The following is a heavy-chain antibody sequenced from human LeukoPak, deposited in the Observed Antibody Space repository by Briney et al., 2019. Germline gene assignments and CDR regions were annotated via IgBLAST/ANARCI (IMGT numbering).Heavy chain of an antibody. V-gene: IGHV3-7*01. CDR3: ARDPNVGTTAHFDY. D-gene: IGHD1-26*01. CDR2: IRGDGSVK. Sequence: GGSLRLSCAASGIAISSYWMSWVRQAPXXXLEWVANIRGDGSVKYYVDSVKGRFTISRDNAKNSLYLQVDSLRAEDTAVYFCARDPNVGTTAHFDYWGQGTLVTVSS. CDR1: GIAISSYW. J-gene: IGHJ4*02.